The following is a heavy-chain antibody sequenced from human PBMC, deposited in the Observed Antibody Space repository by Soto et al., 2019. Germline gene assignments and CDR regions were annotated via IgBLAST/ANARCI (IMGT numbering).Heavy chain of an antibody. V-gene: IGHV4-59*01. D-gene: IGHD3-3*01. Sequence: QVQLQESGPGLVKPSETLSLTCTVSGGSISSYYWSWIRQPPGKGLEWIGYIYYSGSTNYNPSLKCRVTISVDTSKNQFSLKLSSVTAADTAVYYCARVTSITIFGVVIIGAFDIWGQGTMVTVSS. CDR2: IYYSGST. J-gene: IGHJ3*02. CDR1: GGSISSYY. CDR3: ARVTSITIFGVVIIGAFDI.